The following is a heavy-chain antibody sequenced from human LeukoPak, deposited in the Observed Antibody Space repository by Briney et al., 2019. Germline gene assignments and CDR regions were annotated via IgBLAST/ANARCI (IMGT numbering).Heavy chain of an antibody. CDR2: ISSSSSYK. V-gene: IGHV3-21*01. D-gene: IGHD1-26*01. CDR3: AREDRGSYDY. CDR1: GFTLSSYS. J-gene: IGHJ4*02. Sequence: GGSPRLSCAASGFTLSSYSMNWVRQAPGKGLEWVSSISSSSSYKYYADSVKGRFTISRDNAKNSLFLQMNSLRAEDTAVYYCAREDRGSYDYWGQGTLVTVSS.